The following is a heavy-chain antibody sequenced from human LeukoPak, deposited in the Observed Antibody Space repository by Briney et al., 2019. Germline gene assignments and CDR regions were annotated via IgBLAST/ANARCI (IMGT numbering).Heavy chain of an antibody. CDR1: GFTFSNYG. J-gene: IGHJ4*02. D-gene: IGHD6-19*01. V-gene: IGHV3-30*03. Sequence: GGSLRLSCVASGFTFSNYGMHWVRQAPGKGLEWVAVISHDDSGEWYADSVQGRFTISRDNSKNTLSLQMDSLRAEDTAVYYCARFSVAGCDYWGQGTLVTVSS. CDR3: ARFSVAGCDY. CDR2: ISHDDSGE.